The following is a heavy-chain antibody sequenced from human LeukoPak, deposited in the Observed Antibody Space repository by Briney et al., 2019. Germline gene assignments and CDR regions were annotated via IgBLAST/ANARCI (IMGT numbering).Heavy chain of an antibody. J-gene: IGHJ4*02. CDR2: IYHSGST. V-gene: IGHV4-38-2*02. D-gene: IGHD4-23*01. Sequence: SETLSLTCTVSGYSISSGYYWGWIRQPPGKGLEWIGSIYHSGSTYYNPSLKSRVTISVDTSKNQFSLQLASVIPEDTAVYYCARDYGGNIGYWGQGTLVTVSS. CDR3: ARDYGGNIGY. CDR1: GYSISSGYY.